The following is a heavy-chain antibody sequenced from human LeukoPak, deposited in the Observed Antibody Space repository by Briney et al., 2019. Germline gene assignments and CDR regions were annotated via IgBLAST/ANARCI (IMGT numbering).Heavy chain of an antibody. Sequence: AGSLRLSCAASGFTVSSNHMSWVRQAPGKGLEWVSVIYSGGSTYCADSVRGRFTSSRDNSKNTLYLQMKSLRAEDTAVYYCARVIVTGYYGAFDIWGQGTMVTVSS. V-gene: IGHV3-53*01. J-gene: IGHJ3*02. D-gene: IGHD3-9*01. CDR3: ARVIVTGYYGAFDI. CDR1: GFTVSSNH. CDR2: IYSGGST.